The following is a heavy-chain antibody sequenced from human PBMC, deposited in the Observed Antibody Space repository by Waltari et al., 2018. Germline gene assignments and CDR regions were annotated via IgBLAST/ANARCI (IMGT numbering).Heavy chain of an antibody. CDR3: ARPRYSGYDSHFDY. D-gene: IGHD5-12*01. Sequence: QVQLQESGPGLVKPSATLSLTCAVSGYSISSGYHWGWIRQPPGKGLEWIGSIYHSGSTYYNPSLKSRVTISVDTSKNQFSLKLSSVTAADTAVYYCARPRYSGYDSHFDYWGQGTLVTVSS. CDR2: IYHSGST. J-gene: IGHJ4*02. CDR1: GYSISSGYH. V-gene: IGHV4-38-2*01.